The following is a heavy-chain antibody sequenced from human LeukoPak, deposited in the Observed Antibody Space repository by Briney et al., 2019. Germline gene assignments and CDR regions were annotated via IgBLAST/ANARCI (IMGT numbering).Heavy chain of an antibody. D-gene: IGHD2-15*01. J-gene: IGHJ4*02. V-gene: IGHV3-48*03. CDR2: ISSSGSTI. CDR1: GFTFSSYE. Sequence: GGSLRLSCAASGFTFSSYEMNWVRQAPGKGLEWVSYISSSGSTIYYADSVKGRFTISRDNAKNSLYLQMNSLRAEDAAVYYCAKAPVTTCSGAYCYPFDYWGREPWSPSPQ. CDR3: AKAPVTTCSGAYCYPFDY.